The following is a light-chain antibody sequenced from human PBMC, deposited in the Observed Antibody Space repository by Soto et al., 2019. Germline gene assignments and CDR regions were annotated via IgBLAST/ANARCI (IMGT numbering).Light chain of an antibody. V-gene: IGKV3-20*01. CDR1: QSVSTNY. CDR2: GAS. CDR3: QQYGSSPPT. Sequence: EIVLTQSPGTLSLSPGERATLSCRASQSVSTNYLAWYQRKPGQAPRLLIYGASGRATDIPSRFSGSGSGTDFTLTITRLKADDCAVYYCQQYGSSPPTFGQGTKVEIK. J-gene: IGKJ1*01.